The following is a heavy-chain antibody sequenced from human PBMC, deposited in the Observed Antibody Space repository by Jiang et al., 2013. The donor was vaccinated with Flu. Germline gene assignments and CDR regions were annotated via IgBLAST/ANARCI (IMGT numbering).Heavy chain of an antibody. CDR2: IIPIFGTA. Sequence: TFSSYAISWVRQAPGQGLEWMGGIIPIFGTANYAQKFQGRVTITADESTSTAYMELSSLRSEDTAVYYCARGGYSYGPTYYGMDVWGQGTTVTVSS. J-gene: IGHJ6*02. CDR1: TFSSYA. V-gene: IGHV1-69*01. D-gene: IGHD5-18*01. CDR3: ARGGYSYGPTYYGMDV.